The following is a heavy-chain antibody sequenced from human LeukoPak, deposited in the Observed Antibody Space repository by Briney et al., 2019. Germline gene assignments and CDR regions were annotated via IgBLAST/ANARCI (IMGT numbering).Heavy chain of an antibody. CDR1: GFIFSSYS. Sequence: PGGSLRLSCAASGFIFSSYSMNWVRQAPGKGLEWVSATSSSDAGTYHADSVRGRFTISRDNSKNALYLQMNSLRVEDAAVYYCARAPVTSCRGAYCYPFDYWGQGTLVTVSS. D-gene: IGHD2-21*01. J-gene: IGHJ4*02. CDR2: TSSSDAGT. CDR3: ARAPVTSCRGAYCYPFDY. V-gene: IGHV3-23*01.